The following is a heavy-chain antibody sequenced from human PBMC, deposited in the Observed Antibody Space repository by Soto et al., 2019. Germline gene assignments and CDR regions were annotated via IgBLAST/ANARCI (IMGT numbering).Heavy chain of an antibody. CDR1: GGSISSYY. D-gene: IGHD1-7*01. Sequence: SETLSLTCTVSGGSISSYYWSWIRQPPGKGLEWIGYIYYSGSTNYNPSLKSRVTISVDTSKNQFSLKLSSVTAADTAVYHCARDLVTGTTWFDPWGQGTLVTVSS. CDR3: ARDLVTGTTWFDP. CDR2: IYYSGST. J-gene: IGHJ5*02. V-gene: IGHV4-59*01.